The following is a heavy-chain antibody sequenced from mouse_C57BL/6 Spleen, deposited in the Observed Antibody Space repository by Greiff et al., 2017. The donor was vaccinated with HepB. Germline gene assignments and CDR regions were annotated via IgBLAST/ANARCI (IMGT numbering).Heavy chain of an antibody. V-gene: IGHV6-6*01. Sequence: EVKLVESGGGLVQPGGSMKLSCAASGFTFSDAWMDWVRQSPEKGLEWVAEIRNKANNHATYYAESVKGRFTISRDDSKSSVYLQMNSLRAEDTGIYYCTRNSMVYYFDYWGQGTTLTVSS. CDR2: IRNKANNHAT. D-gene: IGHD1-1*02. CDR3: TRNSMVYYFDY. CDR1: GFTFSDAW. J-gene: IGHJ2*01.